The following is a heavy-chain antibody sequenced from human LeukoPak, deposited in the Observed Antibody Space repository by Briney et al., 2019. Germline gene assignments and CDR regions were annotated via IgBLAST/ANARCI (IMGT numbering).Heavy chain of an antibody. CDR1: GFLFGTYA. D-gene: IGHD6-19*01. J-gene: IGHJ4*01. CDR3: ARDKQWEIPRGGPFDY. CDR2: ISYDLTT. Sequence: GGSLRLSCAASGFLFGTYALHWVRQAPGKGLEWVAVISYDLTTFYTDSVEGRFTISRDNSKNTLYLQMDSLRVEDTAIYYCARDKQWEIPRGGPFDYWGHGTLVTVS. V-gene: IGHV3-30-3*01.